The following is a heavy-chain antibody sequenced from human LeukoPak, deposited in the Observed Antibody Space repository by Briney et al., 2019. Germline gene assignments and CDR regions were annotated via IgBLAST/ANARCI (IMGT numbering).Heavy chain of an antibody. V-gene: IGHV3-23*01. D-gene: IGHD1-26*01. J-gene: IGHJ4*02. CDR2: ISGSGDTT. CDR1: GLTFSDYP. Sequence: GGSLRLSCAASGLTFSDYPMSWARQTPEKGLEWVSGISGSGDTTYYADSVKGRFAISRDNFKNTLYLQMNSLRVEDTAVYYCAKDRWTSGTSSFDCWGQGTLVTVSS. CDR3: AKDRWTSGTSSFDC.